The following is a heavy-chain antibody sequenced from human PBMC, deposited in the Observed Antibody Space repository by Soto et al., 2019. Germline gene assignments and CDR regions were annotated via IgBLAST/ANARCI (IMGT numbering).Heavy chain of an antibody. J-gene: IGHJ3*02. V-gene: IGHV3-23*01. D-gene: IGHD7-27*01. CDR2: ISGRGENT. Sequence: EVQLLESGGGLVQPGGSLRLSCAASGFTFSVFAMSWVRQAPGKGLELVSTISGRGENTYYADSVKGPFTISRDNSKNTLNLQMNSLRGEDTAVYYCAKDRGTGDYGVNAVDIWGQGTMVTVAS. CDR3: AKDRGTGDYGVNAVDI. CDR1: GFTFSVFA.